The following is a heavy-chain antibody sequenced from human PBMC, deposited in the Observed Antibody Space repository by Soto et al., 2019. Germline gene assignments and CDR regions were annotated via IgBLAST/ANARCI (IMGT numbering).Heavy chain of an antibody. J-gene: IGHJ4*02. Sequence: SETLSLTCSVSGGSISSRSYSWGWIRQPPGKGLEWIVTIYYSGSSNYDPSLKSRVTISVDTSKNQFSLKLSSVTAADTAVYYCARDSFSGDYGGNSDRVGYWGQGTLVTVSS. CDR1: GGSISSRSYS. D-gene: IGHD4-17*01. CDR2: IYYSGSS. CDR3: ARDSFSGDYGGNSDRVGY. V-gene: IGHV4-39*02.